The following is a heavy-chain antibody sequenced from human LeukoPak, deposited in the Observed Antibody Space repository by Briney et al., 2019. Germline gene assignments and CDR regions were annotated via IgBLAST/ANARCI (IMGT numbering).Heavy chain of an antibody. CDR2: IYSSGST. CDR1: GVSISSSNSY. J-gene: IGHJ6*03. V-gene: IGHV4-61*01. D-gene: IGHD3-10*01. Sequence: SETLSLTCPVSGVSISSSNSYWCWIRQPPGKGLEWIGYIYSSGSTNYNPSLKSRVTMSVDTSKNQFSLKVSSVTAADTAVYYCARVFDSGSQAYFYYMDVWGKGTTVTISS. CDR3: ARVFDSGSQAYFYYMDV.